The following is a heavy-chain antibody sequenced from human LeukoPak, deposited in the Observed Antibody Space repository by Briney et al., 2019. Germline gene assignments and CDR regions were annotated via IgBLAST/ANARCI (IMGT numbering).Heavy chain of an antibody. D-gene: IGHD2-15*01. CDR1: GYTFTSYA. V-gene: IGHV1-3*01. CDR3: ARESALVVGRQNWFDP. CDR2: INAGNGNT. J-gene: IGHJ5*02. Sequence: ASVKVSCAASGYTFTSYAMHWVRQAPGQRLEWMGWINAGNGNTKYSQKFQGRVTITRDTSASTAYMELSSLRSEDTAVYYCARESALVVGRQNWFDPWGQGTLVTVSS.